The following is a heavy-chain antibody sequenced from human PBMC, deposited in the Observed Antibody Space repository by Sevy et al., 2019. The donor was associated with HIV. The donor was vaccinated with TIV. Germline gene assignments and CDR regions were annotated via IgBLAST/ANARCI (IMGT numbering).Heavy chain of an antibody. CDR2: ISRSGGST. Sequence: GGSLRLSCAASGFTFSNYAMSWVRQAPGKGLEWVSSISRSGGSTYYADSVKGRFTISRDNSKNTLYVQMNSLRAEDTALYYCAKVDVVVPVADYGLDVWGKGTTVTVSS. J-gene: IGHJ6*04. D-gene: IGHD2-2*01. V-gene: IGHV3-23*01. CDR3: AKVDVVVPVADYGLDV. CDR1: GFTFSNYA.